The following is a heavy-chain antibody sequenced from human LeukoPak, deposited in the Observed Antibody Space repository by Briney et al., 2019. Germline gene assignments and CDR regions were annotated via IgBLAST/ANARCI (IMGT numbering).Heavy chain of an antibody. Sequence: SETLSLTCAVCGGSFSGYYWSWIRQPPGKGLEWIGEINHSGSTNYNPSLKSRVTISVDTSKNQFSLKLSSVTAADTAVHYCARGSPFFPFDYWGQGTLVTVSS. V-gene: IGHV4-34*01. CDR3: ARGSPFFPFDY. J-gene: IGHJ4*02. CDR1: GGSFSGYY. D-gene: IGHD3-3*01. CDR2: INHSGST.